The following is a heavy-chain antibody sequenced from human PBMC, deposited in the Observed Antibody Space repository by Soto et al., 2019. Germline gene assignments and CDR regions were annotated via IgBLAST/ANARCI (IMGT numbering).Heavy chain of an antibody. CDR3: ARAVLYDILTGYHERAFEI. J-gene: IGHJ3*02. D-gene: IGHD3-9*01. V-gene: IGHV1-3*01. CDR2: INAGNGNT. CDR1: GYTFTSYA. Sequence: GASVKVSCKASGYTFTSYAMHWVRQAPGQRLEWMGWINAGNGNTKYSQKFQGRVTITRDTSASTAYMELSSLRSEDTAVYYCARAVLYDILTGYHERAFEIWGQGTMVPVSS.